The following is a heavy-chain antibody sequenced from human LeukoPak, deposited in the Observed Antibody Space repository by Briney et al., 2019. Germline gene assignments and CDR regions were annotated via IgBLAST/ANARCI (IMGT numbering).Heavy chain of an antibody. D-gene: IGHD1-26*01. V-gene: IGHV3-23*01. CDR2: ISGSGGST. Sequence: GGSLRLSCAASGFTFSSYAMSWVRQAPGKGLEWVSAISGSGGSTYYADSVKGRFTISRDNSKNTLYLQMNSLRAEDTAVYYCAKGWANSGSYSDAFDIWGQGTMVTVSS. J-gene: IGHJ3*02. CDR3: AKGWANSGSYSDAFDI. CDR1: GFTFSSYA.